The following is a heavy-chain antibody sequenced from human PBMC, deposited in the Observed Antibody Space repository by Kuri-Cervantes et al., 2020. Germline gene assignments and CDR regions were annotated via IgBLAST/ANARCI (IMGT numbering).Heavy chain of an antibody. CDR1: GFTFSSYA. V-gene: IGHV3-30-3*01. Sequence: LSLTCAASGFTFSSYAMHWVRQAPGKGLEWVAVISYDGSNKYYADSVKGRFTISGDNAKNSLFLQMNSLGAEDTAVYYCAKDYPNRRLYQWLEWGYFDYWGQGTLVTVSS. D-gene: IGHD6-19*01. CDR3: AKDYPNRRLYQWLEWGYFDY. CDR2: ISYDGSNK. J-gene: IGHJ4*02.